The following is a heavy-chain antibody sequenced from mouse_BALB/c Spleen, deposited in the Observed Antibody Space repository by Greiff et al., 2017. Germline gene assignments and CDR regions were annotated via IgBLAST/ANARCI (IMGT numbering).Heavy chain of an antibody. CDR3: ARGDYYRYDAFDY. J-gene: IGHJ2*01. CDR1: GYSITSDYA. Sequence: EVKLQESGPGLVKPSQSLSLTCTVTGYSITSDYAWNWIRQFPGNKLEWMGYISYSGSTSYNPSLKSRISITRDTSKNQFFLQLNSVTTEDTATYYCARGDYYRYDAFDYWGQGTTLTVSS. CDR2: ISYSGST. D-gene: IGHD2-14*01. V-gene: IGHV3-2*02.